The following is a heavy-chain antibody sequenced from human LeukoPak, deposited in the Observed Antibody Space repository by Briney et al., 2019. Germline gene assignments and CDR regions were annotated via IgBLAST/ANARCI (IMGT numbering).Heavy chain of an antibody. Sequence: GRSLRLSCAASGFTFSSYAMHWVRQAPGKGLEWVAVISYDGSNKYYADSVKGRFTISRDNSKNTLYLQMNSLRAEDTAVYYCARDSHYGGWGQGTLVTVSS. CDR3: ARDSHYGG. CDR2: ISYDGSNK. V-gene: IGHV3-30-3*01. D-gene: IGHD4-23*01. CDR1: GFTFSSYA. J-gene: IGHJ4*02.